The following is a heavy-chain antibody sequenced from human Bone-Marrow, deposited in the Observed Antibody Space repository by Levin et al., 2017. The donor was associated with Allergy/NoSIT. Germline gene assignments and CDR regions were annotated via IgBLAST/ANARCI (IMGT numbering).Heavy chain of an antibody. Sequence: GGSLRLSCAASGFTFDDYAMHWVRQAPGKGLEWVSGISWNSGSIGYADSVKGRFTISRDNAKNSLYLQMNSLRAEDTALYYCAKDITSGNYYRYFDLWGRGTLVTVSS. CDR2: ISWNSGSI. D-gene: IGHD1-26*01. CDR1: GFTFDDYA. V-gene: IGHV3-9*01. CDR3: AKDITSGNYYRYFDL. J-gene: IGHJ2*01.